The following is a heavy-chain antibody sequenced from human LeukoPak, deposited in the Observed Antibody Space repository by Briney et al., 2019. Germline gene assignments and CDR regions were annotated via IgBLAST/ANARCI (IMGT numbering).Heavy chain of an antibody. CDR3: AGHSPTYYDFWSGYYPSGHYYGMDV. Sequence: SETLSLTCTVSGGSISSYYWSWIRQPPGKGLEWIGYIYYSGSTNYNPSLKSRVTISVDTSKNQFSLKLSSVTAADTAVYYCAGHSPTYYDFWSGYYPSGHYYGMDVWGQGTTVTVSS. CDR1: GGSISSYY. D-gene: IGHD3-3*01. V-gene: IGHV4-59*08. J-gene: IGHJ6*02. CDR2: IYYSGST.